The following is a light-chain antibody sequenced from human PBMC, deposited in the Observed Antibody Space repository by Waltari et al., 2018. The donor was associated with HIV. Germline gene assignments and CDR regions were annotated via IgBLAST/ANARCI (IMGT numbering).Light chain of an antibody. CDR3: QQFRTYPRT. CDR1: QGVRNA. Sequence: AIQVAQSPSSLSAYVGDRVNITCRASQGVRNALAWYQQKPGRPPKLLIYDASTLEGGVPSRFSGSLSGTDFNLTISNLQPEDSATYYCQQFRTYPRTFGQGATLEIK. CDR2: DAS. J-gene: IGKJ2*01. V-gene: IGKV1-13*02.